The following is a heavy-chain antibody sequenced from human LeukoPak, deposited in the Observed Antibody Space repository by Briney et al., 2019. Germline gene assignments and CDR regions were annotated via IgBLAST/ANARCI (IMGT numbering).Heavy chain of an antibody. CDR2: INTNTGNP. Sequence: ASVKVSCKASGYTFTSYAMNWVRQAPGQGLEWMGWINTNTGNPTYAQGFTGRLVFSLDTSVSTAYLQISSLKAEDTAVYYCARALYYDFWSGYYTGYYYYYMDVWGKGTTVTVSS. CDR1: GYTFTSYA. D-gene: IGHD3-3*01. V-gene: IGHV7-4-1*02. J-gene: IGHJ6*03. CDR3: ARALYYDFWSGYYTGYYYYYMDV.